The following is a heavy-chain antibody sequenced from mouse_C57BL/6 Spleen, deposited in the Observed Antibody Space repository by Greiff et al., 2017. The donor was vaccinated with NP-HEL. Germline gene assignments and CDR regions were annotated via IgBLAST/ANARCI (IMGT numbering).Heavy chain of an antibody. CDR1: GYTFTNYW. CDR2: IYPGGGYP. D-gene: IGHD1-1*01. CDR3: ARYYGSSYYYAMDY. J-gene: IGHJ4*01. Sequence: VQLQQSGAELVRPGTSVKMSCKASGYTFTNYWIGWAKQRPGHGLEWIGDIYPGGGYPNYNEKFKGKATLTADKSSSTSYMQFSSLTSEDSAIYYCARYYGSSYYYAMDYWGQVTSVTVSS. V-gene: IGHV1-63*01.